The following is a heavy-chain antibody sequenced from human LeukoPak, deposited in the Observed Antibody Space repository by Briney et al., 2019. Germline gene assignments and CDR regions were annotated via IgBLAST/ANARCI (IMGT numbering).Heavy chain of an antibody. D-gene: IGHD3-10*01. V-gene: IGHV4-30-2*01. CDR1: GGSISSGGYY. Sequence: SETLSLTCTVSGGSISSGGYYWSWIQQPPGKGLEWIGYIYHSGSTYYNPSLKSRVTISVDRSKNQFSLKLSSVTAADTAVYYCARGEYYYGSGTTQFDYWGQGTLVTVSS. J-gene: IGHJ4*02. CDR2: IYHSGST. CDR3: ARGEYYYGSGTTQFDY.